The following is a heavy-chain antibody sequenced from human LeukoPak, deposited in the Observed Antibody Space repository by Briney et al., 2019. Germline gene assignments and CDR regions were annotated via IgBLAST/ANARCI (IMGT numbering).Heavy chain of an antibody. Sequence: PGRSLRLSCTTSGFTFGDNAMSWVRQAPGKGLEWVGLIRSKVYGGTTEYAASVKGRFTISRDDSKSIAYLQMNSLKTEDTAVYYCTRVRRGTGSMVDYWGQGTLVTVSS. J-gene: IGHJ4*02. CDR3: TRVRRGTGSMVDY. CDR1: GFTFGDNA. V-gene: IGHV3-49*04. D-gene: IGHD3-10*01. CDR2: IRSKVYGGTT.